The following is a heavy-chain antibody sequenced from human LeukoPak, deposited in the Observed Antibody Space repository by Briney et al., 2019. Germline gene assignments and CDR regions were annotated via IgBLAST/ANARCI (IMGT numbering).Heavy chain of an antibody. Sequence: PSETLSLTCTVSGGSISSSSYYWGWIRQPPGKGLEWIGSIYYSGSTYYNPSLKSRVTISVDTSKNQFSLKLSSVTAADTAVYYCARRRYSTMSGRVFDYWGQGTLVTVSS. CDR3: ARRRYSTMSGRVFDY. J-gene: IGHJ4*02. CDR1: GGSISSSSYY. V-gene: IGHV4-39*01. CDR2: IYYSGST. D-gene: IGHD2/OR15-2a*01.